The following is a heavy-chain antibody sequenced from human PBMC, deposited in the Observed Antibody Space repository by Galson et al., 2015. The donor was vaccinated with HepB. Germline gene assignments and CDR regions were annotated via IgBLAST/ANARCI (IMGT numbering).Heavy chain of an antibody. J-gene: IGHJ4*02. V-gene: IGHV1-69*10. D-gene: IGHD2/OR15-2a*01. CDR3: ARNSKSRTVGYYSLYYFDF. CDR1: GGTFTSYA. CDR2: IITILGGR. Sequence: SVKVSCKASGGTFTSYAINWVRQAPGQGLEWMGWIITILGGRDYAQKFQGRVTFTTDKSTSTVYMELRSLRSDDTAVYYCARNSKSRTVGYYSLYYFDFWGQGTLVTVSS.